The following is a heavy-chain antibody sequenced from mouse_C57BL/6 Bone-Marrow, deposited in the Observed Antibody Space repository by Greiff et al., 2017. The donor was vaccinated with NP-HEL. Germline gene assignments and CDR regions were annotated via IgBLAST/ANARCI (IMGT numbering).Heavy chain of an antibody. CDR2: INPYNGGT. CDR1: GYTFTDYY. V-gene: IGHV1-19*01. CDR3: ARCYYGSSYGYFDV. J-gene: IGHJ1*03. D-gene: IGHD1-1*01. Sequence: VQLKQSGPVLVKPGASVKMSCKASGYTFTDYYMNWVKQSHGKSLEWIGVINPYNGGTSYNQKFKGKATLTVDKSSSTAYMELNSLTSEDSAVYYCARCYYGSSYGYFDVWGTGTTVTVSS.